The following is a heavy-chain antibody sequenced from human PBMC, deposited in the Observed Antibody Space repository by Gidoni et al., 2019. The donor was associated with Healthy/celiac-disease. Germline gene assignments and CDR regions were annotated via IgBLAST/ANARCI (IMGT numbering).Heavy chain of an antibody. Sequence: EVQLVESRGGLVQHGWSLRLSCAASGFTFSSYWISWVRKDPGKGLELVANIKQDGSEKYYVDSVKVGFTISRDNAKNSLYLQMNSLRAEDTAVYYCARGYYDSSVLCYWGQGTLVTVSS. V-gene: IGHV3-7*01. D-gene: IGHD3-22*01. CDR3: ARGYYDSSVLCY. J-gene: IGHJ4*02. CDR1: GFTFSSYW. CDR2: IKQDGSEK.